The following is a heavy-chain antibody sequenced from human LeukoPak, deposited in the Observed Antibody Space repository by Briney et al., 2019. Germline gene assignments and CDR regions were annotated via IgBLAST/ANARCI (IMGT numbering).Heavy chain of an antibody. J-gene: IGHJ4*02. D-gene: IGHD2-21*02. CDR3: ARLSQGYCGGDCYSGY. V-gene: IGHV4-59*08. Sequence: SETLSLTCTVSGGSISSYYWSWIRQPPGRGLEWIGYIYYSGSTNYNPSLKSRVTVSVDTSKNQFYMKLRSVTAADTAVFYCARLSQGYCGGDCYSGYWGQGTLVTVSS. CDR2: IYYSGST. CDR1: GGSISSYY.